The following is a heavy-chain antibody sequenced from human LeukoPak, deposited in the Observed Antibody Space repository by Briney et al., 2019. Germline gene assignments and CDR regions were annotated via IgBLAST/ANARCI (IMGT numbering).Heavy chain of an antibody. V-gene: IGHV4-30-4*01. D-gene: IGHD3-10*01. CDR1: GGSISSGDYY. Sequence: PSQTLSLTCTVSGGSISSGDYYWSWIRQPPGKGLEWIGYIYYSGSTYYNPSLKSRVTISVDTSKNQFSLKLCSVTAADTAVYYCAGLYSMVRGVTRSPWGQGTLVTVSS. CDR2: IYYSGST. J-gene: IGHJ5*02. CDR3: AGLYSMVRGVTRSP.